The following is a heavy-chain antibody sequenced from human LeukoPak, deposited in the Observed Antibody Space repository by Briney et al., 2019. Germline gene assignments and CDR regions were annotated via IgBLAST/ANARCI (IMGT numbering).Heavy chain of an antibody. Sequence: GGSLRLSCAASGFTFSSYSMHWVRQAPGKGLEWVSSISSSSSYIYYADSVKGRFTISRDNTKNSLYLQMNSLRAEDTAVYYCSRDDTVRGDSSSWSLCYRGQRALVTVSS. J-gene: IGHJ4*02. CDR3: SRDDTVRGDSSSWSLCY. V-gene: IGHV3-21*01. CDR1: GFTFSSYS. D-gene: IGHD6-13*01. CDR2: ISSSSSYI.